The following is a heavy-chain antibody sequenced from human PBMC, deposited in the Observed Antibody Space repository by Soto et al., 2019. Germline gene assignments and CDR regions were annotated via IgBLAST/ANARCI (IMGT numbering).Heavy chain of an antibody. Sequence: GGSLRLSCAASRFTFSSYAMSWVRQAPGKGLEWVSAISTSGGSTYYADSVKGRFTISRDNSRNTLYLQMNSLRAEDTAVYYCAKARTGGVDDAFDFWGQGTMVTVSS. CDR1: RFTFSSYA. CDR3: AKARTGGVDDAFDF. CDR2: ISTSGGST. V-gene: IGHV3-23*01. D-gene: IGHD7-27*01. J-gene: IGHJ3*01.